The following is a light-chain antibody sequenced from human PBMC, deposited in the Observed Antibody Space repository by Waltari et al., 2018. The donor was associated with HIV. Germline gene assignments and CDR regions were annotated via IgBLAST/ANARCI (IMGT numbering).Light chain of an antibody. Sequence: DIQVFQARSIVAAFVGDRVTITRRANQTIGRSLTWYQYKPGSAPKLLVYGASSLQSWIPSRFSGSGSRTDFTLKISSLQSDDFATYFCQGVYGPRTFG. CDR1: QTIGRS. V-gene: IGKV1-39*02. CDR3: QGVYGPRT. J-gene: IGKJ1*01. CDR2: GAS.